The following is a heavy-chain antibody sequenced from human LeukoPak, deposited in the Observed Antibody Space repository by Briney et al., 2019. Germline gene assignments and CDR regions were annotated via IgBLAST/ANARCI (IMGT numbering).Heavy chain of an antibody. D-gene: IGHD4-17*01. CDR1: GDSVSSNSAA. CDR2: TFYRSKWFN. V-gene: IGHV6-1*01. J-gene: IGHJ4*02. CDR3: VRVSYGDYAE. Sequence: SQTLSLTCAISGDSVSSNSAAWNWIRQSPSRGLEWLGRTFYRSKWFNDYAVSVKGRVTINPDTSKNQFSLQLNSVTPKDTAVYYCVRVSYGDYAEWGQGTLVTVSS.